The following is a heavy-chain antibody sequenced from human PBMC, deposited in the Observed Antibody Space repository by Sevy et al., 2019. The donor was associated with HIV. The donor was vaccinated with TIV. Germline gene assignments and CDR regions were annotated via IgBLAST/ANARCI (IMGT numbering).Heavy chain of an antibody. V-gene: IGHV3-23*01. J-gene: IGHJ5*02. CDR3: GKCGQWLVLDGDRFGP. CDR1: GFTFSSYA. CDR2: ISGSGGST. D-gene: IGHD6-19*01. Sequence: GGSLRLSCAASGFTFSSYAMSWVRQAPGKGLEWVSAISGSGGSTYYADSVKGRFTISRDNSKNTLYLQMNSLRAEDTAVYYCGKCGQWLVLDGDRFGPWGQGTLVTVSS.